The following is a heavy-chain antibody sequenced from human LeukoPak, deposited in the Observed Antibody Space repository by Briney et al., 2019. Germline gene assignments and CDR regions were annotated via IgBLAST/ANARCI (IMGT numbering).Heavy chain of an antibody. J-gene: IGHJ4*02. CDR3: ERDRGTYRPIDY. Sequence: GGSLRLSCAASGFTFSGFTLHWVRQAPGKGLEWVSSISYTGTYIYYADSVKGRFTISRDNAQNSLYLQMNSLRAEDTAIYYCERDRGTYRPIDYWGQGTLVTVSS. D-gene: IGHD1-26*01. CDR2: ISYTGTYI. V-gene: IGHV3-21*04. CDR1: GFTFSGFT.